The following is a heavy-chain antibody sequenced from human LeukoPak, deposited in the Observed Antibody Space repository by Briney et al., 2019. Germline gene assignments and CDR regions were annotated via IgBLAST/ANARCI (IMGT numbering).Heavy chain of an antibody. CDR3: AKDHDYVWGSYHDHYYFDY. D-gene: IGHD3-16*02. CDR1: GFTFRSYS. V-gene: IGHV3-30*02. Sequence: GGSLRLSCAASGFTFRSYSMHWVRQAPGKGLEWVAFIHSDGGDKYYADSVKGRFTISRDNSKNTLYLQMNSLRAEDTAVYYCAKDHDYVWGSYHDHYYFDYWGQGTLVTVSS. CDR2: IHSDGGDK. J-gene: IGHJ4*02.